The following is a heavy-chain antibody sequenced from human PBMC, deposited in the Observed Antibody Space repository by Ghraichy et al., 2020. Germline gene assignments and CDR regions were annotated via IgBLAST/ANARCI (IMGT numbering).Heavy chain of an antibody. V-gene: IGHV4-34*01. J-gene: IGHJ6*02. CDR3: ARRDSSYSSHYYNLDL. Sequence: SETLSLTCAAYGDSLSGFHWSWIRQTPQKRLEWLGDIYHGESANYNPSLKGRVTISTDSSTNQFSLTLRSVTVADTAIYYCARRDSSYSSHYYNLDLWGLGTTVTVSS. CDR1: GDSLSGFH. D-gene: IGHD3-10*01. CDR2: IYHGESA.